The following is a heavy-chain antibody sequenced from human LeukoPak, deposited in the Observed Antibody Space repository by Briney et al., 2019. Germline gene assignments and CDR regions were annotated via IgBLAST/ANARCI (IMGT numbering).Heavy chain of an antibody. Sequence: GGSLRLSCAVSGFTVSTYWMTWVRQAPGKGLEWVANIKEDGSQKYYVDSVKGRFTISRDNANNSLYLQMESLRAEDTAVYYCAIYTTTRGWLDPWGQGTLVTVSS. D-gene: IGHD2-2*02. CDR3: AIYTTTRGWLDP. CDR2: IKEDGSQK. CDR1: GFTVSTYW. J-gene: IGHJ5*02. V-gene: IGHV3-7*01.